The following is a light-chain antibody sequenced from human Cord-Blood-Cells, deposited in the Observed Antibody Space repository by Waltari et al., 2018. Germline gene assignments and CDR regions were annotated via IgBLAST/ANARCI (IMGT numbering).Light chain of an antibody. CDR1: ALPTQY. Sequence: SYELTQPPSVSVSPGQTARITCSGDALPTQYAYCYQQKPGQAPVLVIYKDSERPSGIPERFSGSSSGTTVTLTISGIQAEDEADYYCQSADSSGTYKVFGTGTKVTVL. CDR2: KDS. V-gene: IGLV3-25*03. CDR3: QSADSSGTYKV. J-gene: IGLJ1*01.